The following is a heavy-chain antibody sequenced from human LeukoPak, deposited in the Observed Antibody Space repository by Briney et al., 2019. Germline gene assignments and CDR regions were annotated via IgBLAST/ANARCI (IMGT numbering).Heavy chain of an antibody. J-gene: IGHJ5*02. CDR3: ARGVGGGSLGRFDP. V-gene: IGHV1-2*02. CDR2: INPNSGGT. Sequence: ASVKVSCKSSGYTFTTYYIHWVRQAPGQGLEWMGWINPNSGGTDYAQKFQGRVTMTRDTSISTAYMELSRLTYDDTAVYYCARGVGGGSLGRFDPWGQGTLVTVSS. CDR1: GYTFTTYY. D-gene: IGHD2-15*01.